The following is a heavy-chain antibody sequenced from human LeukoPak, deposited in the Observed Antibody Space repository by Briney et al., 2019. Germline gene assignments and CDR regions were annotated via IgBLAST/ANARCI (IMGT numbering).Heavy chain of an antibody. D-gene: IGHD1-26*01. CDR3: GRQGYTASYYFLDF. J-gene: IGHJ4*02. CDR1: SGSINSYY. V-gene: IGHV4-4*07. Sequence: SETLSLTCTVSSGSINSYYWGWVRQPPGKGLEWTGRIYTTGATQYNPSLKSRVTMSIDTSTNQFSLNLRSMTAADTAVYYRGRQGYTASYYFLDFWSQGTLVAVS. CDR2: IYTTGAT.